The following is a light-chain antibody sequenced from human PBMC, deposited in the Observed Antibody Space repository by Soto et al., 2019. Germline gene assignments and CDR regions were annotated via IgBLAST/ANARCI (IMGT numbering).Light chain of an antibody. CDR3: HQHDSTPGT. CDR2: GAS. CDR1: QSSSSCW. V-gene: IGKV3-20*01. J-gene: IGKJ1*01. Sequence: EIVLTQSPGTLSLSPGERATLSCRASQSSSSCWLAWYQQKPGQAPRLLIYGASSWDTGIPSRFSGSGSGTDFTLTISSLQPEDFAAYYCHQHDSTPGTFGRGTKVDIK.